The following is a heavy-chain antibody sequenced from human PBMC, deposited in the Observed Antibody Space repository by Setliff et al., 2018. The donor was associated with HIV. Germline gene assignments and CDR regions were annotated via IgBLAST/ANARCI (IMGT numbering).Heavy chain of an antibody. D-gene: IGHD6-13*01. V-gene: IGHV3-23*01. CDR1: GFTFSNYA. J-gene: IGHJ4*02. CDR3: AKVGSTNWYYFDY. CDR2: VSGSGKDT. Sequence: GGSLRLSCAASGFTFSNYAMHWVRQAPDKGLEWISGVSGSGKDTYYADSVKGRFIISRDNSKKTVYLQMNSLRAEDTAVYFCAKVGSTNWYYFDYWGQGTLVTVSS.